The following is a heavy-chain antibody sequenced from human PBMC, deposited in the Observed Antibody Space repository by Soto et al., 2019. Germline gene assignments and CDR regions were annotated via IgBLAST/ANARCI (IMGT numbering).Heavy chain of an antibody. J-gene: IGHJ4*02. D-gene: IGHD6-19*01. CDR2: INHSGST. CDR3: ARMPPPYSSGWYDY. V-gene: IGHV4-34*01. CDR1: GGSFSGYY. Sequence: SETLSLTCAVYGGSFSGYYWSWIRQPPGKGLEWIGEINHSGSTNYNPSLKSRVTISVDTSKNQFSLKLSSVTAADTAVYYCARMPPPYSSGWYDYWGQGSLVTVS.